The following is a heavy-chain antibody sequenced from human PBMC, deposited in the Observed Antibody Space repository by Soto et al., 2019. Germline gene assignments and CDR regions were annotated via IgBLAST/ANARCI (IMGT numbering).Heavy chain of an antibody. D-gene: IGHD5-12*01. J-gene: IGHJ4*02. CDR3: TTGVNIVATIS. Sequence: KAGGSLRLSCAASGFTFSNAWMSWVRQAPGKGLEWVGRIKSKTDGGTTDYAAPVKGRFTISRDDSKNTLYLQMNSLKTEDTAVYYCTTGVNIVATISWGQGTLVTVSS. CDR2: IKSKTDGGTT. CDR1: GFTFSNAW. V-gene: IGHV3-15*01.